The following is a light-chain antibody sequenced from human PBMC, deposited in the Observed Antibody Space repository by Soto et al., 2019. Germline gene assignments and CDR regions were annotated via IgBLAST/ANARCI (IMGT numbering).Light chain of an antibody. CDR3: QQRSSWPRT. V-gene: IGKV3-11*01. CDR2: DAS. CDR1: QSVRSS. J-gene: IGKJ1*01. Sequence: EILLTQSPATLSLSPGERATLSCRASQSVRSSLAWYQQKPGQAPRLLIYDASTRATGIPGRFSGSGSGTEFTLTISNLEPEDFAVYYCQQRSSWPRTFGQGAKVEIK.